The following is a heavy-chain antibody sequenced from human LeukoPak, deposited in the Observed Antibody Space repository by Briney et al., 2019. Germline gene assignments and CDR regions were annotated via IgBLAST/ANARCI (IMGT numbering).Heavy chain of an antibody. D-gene: IGHD2-15*01. CDR3: ARSKINAATLDH. CDR1: GYTFTAHY. J-gene: IGHJ4*01. Sequence: GTSVKVSCKASGYTFTAHYMHWVRQAPGQGLEWMGRTKPNSGGTNFAQKLQGRVTMTSDTSINTAYMELNSLRSDDTAVYYCARSKINAATLDHWGPGTLVTVSS. CDR2: TKPNSGGT. V-gene: IGHV1-2*06.